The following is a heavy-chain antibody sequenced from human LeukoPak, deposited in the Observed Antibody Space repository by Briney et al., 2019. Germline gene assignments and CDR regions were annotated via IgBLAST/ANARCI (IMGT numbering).Heavy chain of an antibody. CDR3: ARGAVRRWGGAFDI. J-gene: IGHJ3*02. D-gene: IGHD3-16*01. CDR1: GFTFSSYW. Sequence: GGSLRLSCAASGFTFSSYWMHWVRQAPGKGLVWVSHIHGDGSSTSYADSVKGRFTISRDNAKNTLYQQMNSLRAEDTAVYYCARGAVRRWGGAFDIWGQGTMVTVSS. CDR2: IHGDGSST. V-gene: IGHV3-74*01.